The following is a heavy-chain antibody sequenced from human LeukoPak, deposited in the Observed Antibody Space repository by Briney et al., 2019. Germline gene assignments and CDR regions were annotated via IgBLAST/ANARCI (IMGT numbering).Heavy chain of an antibody. V-gene: IGHV1-69*13. Sequence: GASVKVSCKASGGTFSSNTINWVRQAPGQGLEWMGGIIPIFDTPNYAQKFQGRVTITADESTSTAYMELSSLRSEDTAVYYCARGRKVRVVPAAIDLATKYYYYYYMDVWGKGTTVTVSS. CDR1: GGTFSSNT. J-gene: IGHJ6*03. CDR2: IIPIFDTP. CDR3: ARGRKVRVVPAAIDLATKYYYYYYMDV. D-gene: IGHD2-2*01.